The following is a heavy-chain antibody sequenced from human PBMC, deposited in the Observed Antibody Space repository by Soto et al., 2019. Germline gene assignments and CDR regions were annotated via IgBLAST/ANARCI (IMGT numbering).Heavy chain of an antibody. D-gene: IGHD6-19*01. CDR3: ANAAVADYYYYYGMDV. Sequence: PGGSLRLSCAASGFTFSSYAMHWVRQAPGKGLEWVAVISYDGSNKYYADSVKGRFTISRDNSKNTLYLQMNSLRAEDTAEYYCANAAVADYYYYYGMDVWGQGTTVTVSS. CDR2: ISYDGSNK. CDR1: GFTFSSYA. V-gene: IGHV3-30-3*01. J-gene: IGHJ6*02.